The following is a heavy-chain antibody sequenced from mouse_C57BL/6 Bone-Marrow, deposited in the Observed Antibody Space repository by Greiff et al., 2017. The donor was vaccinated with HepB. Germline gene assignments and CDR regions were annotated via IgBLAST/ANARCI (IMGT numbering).Heavy chain of an antibody. CDR3: ARDNYYGSSYERYFDV. J-gene: IGHJ1*03. D-gene: IGHD1-1*01. CDR2: INPNYGTT. CDR1: GYSFTDYN. V-gene: IGHV1-39*01. Sequence: VQLQHSGPELVKPGASVKISCKASGYSFTDYNMNWVKQSNGKSLEWIGVINPNYGTTSYNQKFKGKATLTVDQSSSTAYMQLNSLTSEDSAVYYCARDNYYGSSYERYFDVWGTGTTVTVSS.